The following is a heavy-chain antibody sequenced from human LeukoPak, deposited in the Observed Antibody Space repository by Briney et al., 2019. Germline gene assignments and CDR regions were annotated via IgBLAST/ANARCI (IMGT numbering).Heavy chain of an antibody. Sequence: GAPLKVSCTASGYTFTSSGITWVRQAPGQGLERMGWITASNGNTNYAQKLQGTVTMTTDTSTSTAYMELRSLRADDTAVYYCARGPWKVGATVDYWGQGTLVTVSS. CDR2: ITASNGNT. J-gene: IGHJ4*02. CDR1: GYTFTSSG. CDR3: ARGPWKVGATVDY. D-gene: IGHD1-26*01. V-gene: IGHV1-18*01.